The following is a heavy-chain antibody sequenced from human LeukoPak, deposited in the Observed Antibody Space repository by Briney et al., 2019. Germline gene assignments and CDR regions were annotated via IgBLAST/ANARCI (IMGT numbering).Heavy chain of an antibody. CDR2: TSGSGGST. CDR1: GFTFSSYG. CDR3: AKEGPHCSSTRCYFDY. V-gene: IGHV3-23*01. J-gene: IGHJ4*02. D-gene: IGHD2-2*01. Sequence: PGGSLRLPCAASGFTFSSYGMSWVRQAPGKGLEWVSGTSGSGGSTYYADSVKGRFTFSRDNSKNTLYLQMNSLRAEDTAVYYCAKEGPHCSSTRCYFDYWGQGTLVTVSS.